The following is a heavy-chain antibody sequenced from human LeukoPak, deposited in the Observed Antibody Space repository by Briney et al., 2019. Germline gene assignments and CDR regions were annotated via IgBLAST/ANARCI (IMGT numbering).Heavy chain of an antibody. D-gene: IGHD3-22*01. J-gene: IGHJ4*02. CDR3: ARGRPYYDSSGYLRY. CDR1: GYTFTSYG. Sequence: ASVKVSCKASGYTFTSYGISWVRQAPGQGLEWMGWISAYNGNTNYAQKLQGRVTMTTDTSTSTAYMELRSLRSDDTAVYYCARGRPYYDSSGYLRYWGQGTLVTVSS. V-gene: IGHV1-18*01. CDR2: ISAYNGNT.